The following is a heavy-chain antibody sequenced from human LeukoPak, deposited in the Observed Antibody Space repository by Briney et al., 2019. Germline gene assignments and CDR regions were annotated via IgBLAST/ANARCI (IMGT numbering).Heavy chain of an antibody. Sequence: SVKVSCKASGYTFTRYYMRWVRQAPGQGLEWMGLINPNSGGTNYAQKFQGRVTMTRDTSISTAYMELSRLRSDDTAVYYCARGGDYYDSSGYYNSNYWGQGTLVTVSS. CDR3: ARGGDYYDSSGYYNSNY. CDR2: INPNSGGT. V-gene: IGHV1-2*02. J-gene: IGHJ4*02. D-gene: IGHD3-22*01. CDR1: GYTFTRYY.